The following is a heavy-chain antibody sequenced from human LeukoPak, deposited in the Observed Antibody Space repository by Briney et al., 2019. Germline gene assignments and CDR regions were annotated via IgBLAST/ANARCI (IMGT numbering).Heavy chain of an antibody. J-gene: IGHJ4*02. V-gene: IGHV4-61*02. CDR2: IYTSGST. D-gene: IGHD2-15*01. CDR1: GGSISSGSYY. CDR3: ARLVVGFDY. Sequence: SQTLSLTCTVSGGSISSGSYYWSWIRQPAGKGLEWIGRIYTSGSTNYNPSLKSRVTISVDTSKNQFSLKLSSVTAADTAVYYCARLVVGFDYWGQGTLVTVSS.